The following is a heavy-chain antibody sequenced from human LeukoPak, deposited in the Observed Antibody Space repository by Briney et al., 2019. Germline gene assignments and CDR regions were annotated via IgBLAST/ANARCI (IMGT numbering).Heavy chain of an antibody. CDR2: ITSSGDTI. CDR3: ARWRSAFDY. D-gene: IGHD2-15*01. CDR1: GFTFSSYE. V-gene: IGHV3-48*03. J-gene: IGHJ4*02. Sequence: GGSLRLSCTASGFTFSSYEMNWVRQAPGKGLEWVSYITSSGDTIYYADSVKGRFTISRDNDKNSLYLQMNSLRAEDTAVYYCARWRSAFDYWGQGTLVTVSS.